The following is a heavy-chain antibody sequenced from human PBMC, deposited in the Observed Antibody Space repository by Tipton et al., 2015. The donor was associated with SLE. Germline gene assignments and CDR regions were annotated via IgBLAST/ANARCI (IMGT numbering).Heavy chain of an antibody. CDR3: ARHDYTGWGHFHH. CDR1: GGSIGSYY. J-gene: IGHJ1*01. CDR2: VYYDGST. Sequence: TLSLTCTDSGGSIGSYYWSWIRQPPGKGLEWIGYVYYDGSTKYSPSLKSRVTISLGPSSNEFSLKLNSVTAADTAVYYCARHDYTGWGHFHHWGQGTLVIVSS. D-gene: IGHD4/OR15-4a*01. V-gene: IGHV4-59*08.